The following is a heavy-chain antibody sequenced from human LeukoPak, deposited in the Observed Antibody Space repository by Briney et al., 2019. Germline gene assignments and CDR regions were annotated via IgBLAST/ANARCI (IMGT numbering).Heavy chain of an antibody. CDR2: IKEDGGEK. J-gene: IGHJ4*02. D-gene: IGHD3-3*01. CDR3: ARAYDFWSGPGGY. Sequence: GGSLRLSCATSGFTFSSFWMSWVRQAPGKWLEWVASIKEDGGEKYHVDSVKGRFTISRDNSKNTLYLQMNSLRAEDTAVYYCARAYDFWSGPGGYWGQGTLVTVSS. CDR1: GFTFSSFW. V-gene: IGHV3-7*01.